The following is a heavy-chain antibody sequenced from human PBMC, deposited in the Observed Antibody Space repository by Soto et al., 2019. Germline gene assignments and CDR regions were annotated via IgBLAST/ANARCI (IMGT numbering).Heavy chain of an antibody. CDR1: GFTFSSYA. D-gene: IGHD3-22*01. CDR3: AKAYYYDSSGYYDYFDY. J-gene: IGHJ4*02. V-gene: IGHV3-23*01. CDR2: ISGSGGST. Sequence: GGSLRLSCAASGFTFSSYAMSWVRQAPGKGLEWVSAISGSGGSTYYADSVKGRFTISRDNSKNTLYLQMNSLRAEDTAVYYCAKAYYYDSSGYYDYFDYWGQGTLVTVSS.